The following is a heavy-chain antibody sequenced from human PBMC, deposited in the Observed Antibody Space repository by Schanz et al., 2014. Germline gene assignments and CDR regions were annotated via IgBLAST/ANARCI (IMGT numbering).Heavy chain of an antibody. J-gene: IGHJ6*02. CDR2: LSGSGGST. CDR3: AREEGWGIAAAGPKHYYYGMDV. Sequence: EGQLAESGGGLVQPGGSLRLSCAVSGFTVSSNHMSWVRQAPGKGLEWVSALSGSGGSTYYADSVKGRFTISRDNSENTLYLQMNSLSADDTAVFYCAREEGWGIAAAGPKHYYYGMDVWGQGTTVTVSS. V-gene: IGHV3-23*04. D-gene: IGHD6-13*01. CDR1: GFTVSSNH.